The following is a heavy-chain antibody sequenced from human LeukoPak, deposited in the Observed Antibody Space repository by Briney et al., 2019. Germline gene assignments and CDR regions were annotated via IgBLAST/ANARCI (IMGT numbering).Heavy chain of an antibody. CDR1: GGSISSYY. CDR3: ARGGRNIAIEGTFDI. CDR2: ISYSGST. D-gene: IGHD3-3*01. Sequence: SETLSLTCTVSGGSISSYYWSWTRQPPGKGLEWIGYISYSGSTNYHPSLKSRVTISADTSKNQFSLKLSSVTAADTAMYYCARGGRNIAIEGTFDIWGQGTMVTVSS. J-gene: IGHJ3*02. V-gene: IGHV4-59*01.